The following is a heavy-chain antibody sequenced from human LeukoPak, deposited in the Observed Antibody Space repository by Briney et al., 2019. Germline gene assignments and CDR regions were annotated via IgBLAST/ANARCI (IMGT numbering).Heavy chain of an antibody. Sequence: GGSLRLSCAASGFTFSIFWMSWVRQAPGKGLEWVANIKQDGSAKYYVDSVKGRFTISRDNARNSLYLEMNNLRAEDTAIYYCATSYDSSGNSWGQGTLVTVSS. V-gene: IGHV3-7*01. CDR2: IKQDGSAK. CDR3: ATSYDSSGNS. J-gene: IGHJ4*02. D-gene: IGHD3-22*01. CDR1: GFTFSIFW.